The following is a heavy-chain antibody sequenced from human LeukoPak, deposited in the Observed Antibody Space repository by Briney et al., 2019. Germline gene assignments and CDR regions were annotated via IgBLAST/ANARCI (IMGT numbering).Heavy chain of an antibody. CDR1: GYTFTSYY. D-gene: IGHD3-3*01. V-gene: IGHV1-46*01. CDR2: INPSGGST. J-gene: IGHJ5*02. Sequence: ASVKVSCKASGYTFTSYYMHWVRQAPGQGLEWMGIINPSGGSTGYAQKFQGRVTMTRDMSTSTVYMELSSLRSEDTAVYYCARSASFFLRFLEWFAFDPWGQGTLVTVSS. CDR3: ARSASFFLRFLEWFAFDP.